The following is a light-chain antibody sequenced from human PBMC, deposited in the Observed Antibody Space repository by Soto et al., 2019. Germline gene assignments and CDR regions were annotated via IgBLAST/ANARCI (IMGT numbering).Light chain of an antibody. CDR2: EVS. J-gene: IGLJ1*01. V-gene: IGLV2-14*01. CDR1: SSDVGDYNY. CDR3: SSYTSSGTEV. Sequence: QSALTQPASVSGSPGQSITISCTGTSSDVGDYNYVSWYQQRPGKAPKLMIYEVSNRPSGVSNRFSGSKSGNTASLTISGLQAEDEADYYCSSYTSSGTEVFGTGTKLTVL.